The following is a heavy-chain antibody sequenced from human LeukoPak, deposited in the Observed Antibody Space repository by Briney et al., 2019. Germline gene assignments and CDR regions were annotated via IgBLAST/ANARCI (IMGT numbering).Heavy chain of an antibody. D-gene: IGHD4-17*01. V-gene: IGHV3-7*01. CDR3: ANRGYGDYAYYYYGMDV. Sequence: GGSLRLSCAASGFTFSSYWMSWVRQAPGKGLEWVANIKQDGSNKYYADSVKGRFTISRDNSKNTLYLQMNSLRAEDTAVYYCANRGYGDYAYYYYGMDVWGQGTTVTVSS. CDR1: GFTFSSYW. J-gene: IGHJ6*02. CDR2: IKQDGSNK.